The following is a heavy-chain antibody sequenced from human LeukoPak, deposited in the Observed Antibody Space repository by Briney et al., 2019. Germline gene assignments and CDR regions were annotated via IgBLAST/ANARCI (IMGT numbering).Heavy chain of an antibody. CDR3: AKDPGVTMVRGVIGGFDY. Sequence: GGSLRLSCAASGFTFSSYGMHWVRQAPGKGLEWVAFIRYDGSNKYYADSVKGRFTISRDNSKNTLYLQMNSLRAEDTAVYYCAKDPGVTMVRGVIGGFDYWGQGTLVTVSS. CDR1: GFTFSSYG. CDR2: IRYDGSNK. D-gene: IGHD3-10*01. J-gene: IGHJ4*02. V-gene: IGHV3-30*02.